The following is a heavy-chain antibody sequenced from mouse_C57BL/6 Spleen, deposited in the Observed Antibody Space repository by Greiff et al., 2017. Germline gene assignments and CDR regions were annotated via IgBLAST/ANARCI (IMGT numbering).Heavy chain of an antibody. J-gene: IGHJ4*01. CDR2: IYPGSGNT. CDR3: ARYGGNYDAMDY. V-gene: IGHV1-66*01. CDR1: GYSFTSYY. D-gene: IGHD1-1*01. Sequence: QVQLQQSGPELVKPGASVKISCKASGYSFTSYYIHWVKQRPGQGLEWIGWIYPGSGNTQYNEKFKGKATLTADTSSSTAYMQLSSLTSEYSAVYDGARYGGNYDAMDYWGQGTSVTVSS.